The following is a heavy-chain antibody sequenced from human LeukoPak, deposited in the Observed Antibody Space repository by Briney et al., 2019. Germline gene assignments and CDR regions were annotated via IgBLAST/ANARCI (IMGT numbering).Heavy chain of an antibody. Sequence: PGGSLRLSCAASGFTFSSYAMSWVRQAPGKGLEWVSAISGSGGSTYYADSVKGRFTISRDNSKITLYLLMNSLRAEDTAVYYCATTPDTAMVTPNWFDPWGQGTLVTVSS. J-gene: IGHJ5*02. CDR3: ATTPDTAMVTPNWFDP. CDR2: ISGSGGST. CDR1: GFTFSSYA. D-gene: IGHD5-18*01. V-gene: IGHV3-23*01.